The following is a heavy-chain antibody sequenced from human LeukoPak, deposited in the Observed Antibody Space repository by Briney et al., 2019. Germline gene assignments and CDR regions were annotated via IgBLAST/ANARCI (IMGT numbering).Heavy chain of an antibody. V-gene: IGHV2-70*11. D-gene: IGHD2-2*03. CDR2: IDWDGDK. J-gene: IGHJ6*02. Sequence: ESGPALVKPTQTLTLNCTFYGFSLSTSAMCVSWIRQPPGKALEWLARIDWDGDKYYNTSLKTRLTISKDTSKTQVVLTMTNMDPVDIATYYCARIGWGDYFYGMDVWGQGTTVTVS. CDR1: GFSLSTSAMC. CDR3: ARIGWGDYFYGMDV.